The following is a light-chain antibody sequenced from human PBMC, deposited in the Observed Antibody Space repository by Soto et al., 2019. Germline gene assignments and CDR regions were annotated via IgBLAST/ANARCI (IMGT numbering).Light chain of an antibody. CDR3: QQYNTWPVT. CDR2: GAS. V-gene: IGKV3-15*01. Sequence: EIVMTQSPATLSVSPGERVTFSCRASQSVTSNLAWYQHKPGQAPRLLISGASTGATGIPARFSGSGSGKEFTLTINSLQSEDFAVYYCQQYNTWPVTFGGGTKV. CDR1: QSVTSN. J-gene: IGKJ4*01.